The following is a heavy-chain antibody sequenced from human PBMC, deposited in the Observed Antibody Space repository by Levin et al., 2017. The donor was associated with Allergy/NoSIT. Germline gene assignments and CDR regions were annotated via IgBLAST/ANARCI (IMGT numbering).Heavy chain of an antibody. Sequence: GESLKISCAASGFTFSSYAMSWVRQAPGKGLEWVSAISGSGGSTYYADSVKGRFTISRDNSKNTLYLQMNSLRAEDTAVYYCAKEFQGAYYYYGMDVWGQGTTVTVSS. CDR3: AKEFQGAYYYYGMDV. J-gene: IGHJ6*02. CDR2: ISGSGGST. CDR1: GFTFSSYA. V-gene: IGHV3-23*01. D-gene: IGHD2-21*01.